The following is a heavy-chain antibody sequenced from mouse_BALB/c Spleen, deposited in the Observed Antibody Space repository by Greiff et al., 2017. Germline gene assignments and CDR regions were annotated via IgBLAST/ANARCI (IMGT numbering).Heavy chain of an antibody. CDR2: IDPSDSYT. J-gene: IGHJ3*01. CDR3: ARQLGTPFAY. D-gene: IGHD3-1*01. V-gene: IGHV1-69*02. Sequence: QVQLQQPGAELVKPGASVKLSCKASGYTFTSYWMHWVKQRPGQGLEWIGEIDPSDSYTNYNQKFKGKATLTVDKSSSTAYMQLSSLTSEDSAVYCCARQLGTPFAYWGQGTLVTVSA. CDR1: GYTFTSYW.